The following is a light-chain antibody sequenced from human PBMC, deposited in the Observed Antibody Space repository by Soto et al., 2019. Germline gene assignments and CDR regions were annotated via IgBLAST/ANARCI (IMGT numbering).Light chain of an antibody. V-gene: IGKV1-27*01. CDR3: QKYSSVPV. J-gene: IGKJ3*01. Sequence: DIQMTQSPMSLSASVGDRVTITCRASQGIRNFVAWYQQKPGKATKLLIYAASTLQSGVPSRFSGSGSGTDLTLTINSLQPEDVATYYCQKYSSVPVFGPGTKVEIK. CDR2: AAS. CDR1: QGIRNF.